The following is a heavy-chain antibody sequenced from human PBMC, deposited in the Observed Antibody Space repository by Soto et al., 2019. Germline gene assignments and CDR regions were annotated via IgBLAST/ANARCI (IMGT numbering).Heavy chain of an antibody. V-gene: IGHV3-23*01. CDR3: ARGTSSGYYYMDV. J-gene: IGHJ6*03. Sequence: GGSLRLSCAASGFTFSNYAMSWVRQAPGKGLEWVSAISGGGSTYYADSVKGRFTISRDNSKNTLYLQMNSLRAGDTAVYYCARGTSSGYYYMDVWGKGTTVTVSS. D-gene: IGHD6-19*01. CDR1: GFTFSNYA. CDR2: ISGGGST.